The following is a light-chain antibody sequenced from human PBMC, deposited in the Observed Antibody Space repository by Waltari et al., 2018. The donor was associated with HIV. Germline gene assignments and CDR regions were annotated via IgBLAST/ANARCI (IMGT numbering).Light chain of an antibody. CDR3: QQYDNPLYS. Sequence: IQLTQSPSSLSASVGDRVTITCQASQRIGYFLNWFQQKPGQAPKLLISDASNLRSGVPSRFSGTGSGTHFTLTISGLQPEDIATYYCQQYDNPLYSFGQGTKL. CDR1: QRIGYF. V-gene: IGKV1-33*01. CDR2: DAS. J-gene: IGKJ2*03.